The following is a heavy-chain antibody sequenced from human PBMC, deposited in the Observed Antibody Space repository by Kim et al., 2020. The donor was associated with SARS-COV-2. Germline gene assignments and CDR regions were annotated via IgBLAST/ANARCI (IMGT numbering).Heavy chain of an antibody. CDR2: GNRE. J-gene: IGHJ4*02. D-gene: IGHD6-25*01. Sequence: GNREPYVDSVKGRFTISRDNAKNSLFLQMNSLRAEDTAVYYCARGRPLAYWGQGILVTVSS. CDR3: ARGRPLAY. V-gene: IGHV3-7*03.